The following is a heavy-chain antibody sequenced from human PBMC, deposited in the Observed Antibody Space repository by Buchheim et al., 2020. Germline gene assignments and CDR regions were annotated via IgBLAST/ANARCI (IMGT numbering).Heavy chain of an antibody. CDR3: ARVSTIGWTLED. V-gene: IGHV3-48*02. J-gene: IGHJ4*02. Sequence: EVQLVESGGGLVQPGGSLRLSCAASGFTFSTYGIVWVRQAPGEGLEWLSYISSSSSTIYYADSVWGRFTISRDNAKNSLYFQMNGLRDEDTAVYYCARVSTIGWTLEDWGQG. D-gene: IGHD2-2*01. CDR1: GFTFSTYG. CDR2: ISSSSSTI.